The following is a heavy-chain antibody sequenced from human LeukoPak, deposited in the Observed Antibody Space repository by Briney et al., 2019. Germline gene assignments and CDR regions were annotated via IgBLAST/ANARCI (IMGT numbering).Heavy chain of an antibody. CDR3: ARRSWYIYWFDP. D-gene: IGHD6-13*01. Sequence: PSETLSLTCAVYGGSFSGYYWSWIRQPPGKGLEWIGEINHSGSTNYNPSLKSRVTISVDTSKNQFSLKLSSVTAADTAMYYCARRSWYIYWFDPWGQGTLVTVSS. CDR1: GGSFSGYY. CDR2: INHSGST. V-gene: IGHV4-34*01. J-gene: IGHJ5*02.